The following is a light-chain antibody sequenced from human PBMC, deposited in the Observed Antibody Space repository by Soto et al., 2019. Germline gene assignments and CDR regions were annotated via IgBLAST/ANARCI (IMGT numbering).Light chain of an antibody. J-gene: IGKJ2*01. V-gene: IGKV3-15*01. Sequence: EIVMTQSPATLSVSPGEKATLSCRASQSVSSNLAWYQHKPGQAPRLLIYGASTRATGIPARFSDSGSGTEFSLAISRLQSEDFAVYYCQQYNNWPPKQYTFGQGTKLEL. CDR3: QQYNNWPPKQYT. CDR1: QSVSSN. CDR2: GAS.